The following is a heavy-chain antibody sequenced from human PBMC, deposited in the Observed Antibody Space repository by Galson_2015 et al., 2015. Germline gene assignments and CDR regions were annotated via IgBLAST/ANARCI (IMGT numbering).Heavy chain of an antibody. CDR1: GSTFSSYS. CDR2: ISSTSNTI. Sequence: SLRLSCAASGSTFSSYSMNWVRQAPGKGLEWVSYISSTSNTIYYADSVKGRFTISRDNAKNSLYLQMNSLSDEDTAVYYCARDPQYYYDSSDYPRLDYWGQGTLVTVSS. D-gene: IGHD3-22*01. J-gene: IGHJ4*02. CDR3: ARDPQYYYDSSDYPRLDY. V-gene: IGHV3-48*02.